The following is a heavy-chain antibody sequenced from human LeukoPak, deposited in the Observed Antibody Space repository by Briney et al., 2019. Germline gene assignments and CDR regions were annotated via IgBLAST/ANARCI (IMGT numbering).Heavy chain of an antibody. CDR1: GYTFTSYG. CDR2: ISIYNGNT. J-gene: IGHJ4*02. V-gene: IGHV1-18*01. Sequence: GASVKVSCKASGYTFTSYGISWVRQAPGQGPEWMGWISIYNGNTNYAQKFQGRVTMTTDTSTNTVYMELRSLTSDDTAVYFCARDCRTTSCQVDYWGQGTLVTVSS. D-gene: IGHD2-2*01. CDR3: ARDCRTTSCQVDY.